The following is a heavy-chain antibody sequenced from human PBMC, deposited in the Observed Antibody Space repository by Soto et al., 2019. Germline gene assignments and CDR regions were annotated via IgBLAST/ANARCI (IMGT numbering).Heavy chain of an antibody. J-gene: IGHJ6*02. V-gene: IGHV3-21*02. CDR2: ISSGSSYI. CDR3: TRDRVKIRGGYYHYYGMDV. D-gene: IGHD3-10*01. CDR1: EFTFSVYS. Sequence: DVQLEESGGGLVKPGGSLRLSCVASEFTFSVYSMNWVRQAPGKGLEWVSSISSGSSYIYYADSVKGRCTISRDNDKSSLCRHMNSLRVDDTAVYYCTRDRVKIRGGYYHYYGMDVWGQGTTVTVSS.